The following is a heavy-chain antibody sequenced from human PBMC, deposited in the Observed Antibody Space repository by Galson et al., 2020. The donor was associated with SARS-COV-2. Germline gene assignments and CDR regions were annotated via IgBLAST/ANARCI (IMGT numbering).Heavy chain of an antibody. CDR3: ARAPITMIVVVNAFDI. J-gene: IGHJ3*02. CDR1: GGSISSGGYY. Sequence: ETSETLSLTCTVSGGSISSGGYYWSWIRPHPGKGLEWIGYIYYSGSTYYNPSLKSRVTISVDTSKNQFSLKLSSVTAADTAVYYCARAPITMIVVVNAFDIWGQGTMVTVSS. CDR2: IYYSGST. V-gene: IGHV4-31*03. D-gene: IGHD3-22*01.